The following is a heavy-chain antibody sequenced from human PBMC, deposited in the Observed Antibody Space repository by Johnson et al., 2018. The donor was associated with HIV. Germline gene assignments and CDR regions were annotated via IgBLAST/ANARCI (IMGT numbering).Heavy chain of an antibody. CDR3: ARVQLLADDVFNI. V-gene: IGHV3-74*01. D-gene: IGHD3-10*01. Sequence: VQLVESGGDLVQPGGSLRLSCVGSGFTFSTNWMHWVRQAPGKGLVWVSRITSDGSSTSYADSVKGRFTISRDNAKNTLYLQMDSLGDEDTAVYYCARVQLLADDVFNILGQGTMVTVSS. CDR1: GFTFSTNW. J-gene: IGHJ3*02. CDR2: ITSDGSST.